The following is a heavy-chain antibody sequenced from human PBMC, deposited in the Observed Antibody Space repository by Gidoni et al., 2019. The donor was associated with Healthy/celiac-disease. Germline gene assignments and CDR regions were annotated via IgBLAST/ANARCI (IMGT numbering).Heavy chain of an antibody. V-gene: IGHV3-30*18. CDR2: ISYDGSNK. Sequence: QVQLVASGGGVVQPGRSLSRSCAAAGFSFRSYGMHWVRQAPGKGLEWVAVISYDGSNKYYADSVKGRFTISRDNSKNTLYLQMNSLRAEDTAVYYCAKGLTTVVTGGMDVWGQGTTVTVSS. CDR3: AKGLTTVVTGGMDV. CDR1: GFSFRSYG. J-gene: IGHJ6*02. D-gene: IGHD4-17*01.